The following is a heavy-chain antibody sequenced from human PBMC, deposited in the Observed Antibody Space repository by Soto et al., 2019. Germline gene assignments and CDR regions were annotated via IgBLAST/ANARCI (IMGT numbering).Heavy chain of an antibody. Sequence: SETLSLTCAVYGGSFSGYYWSWIRQPPGKGPEWIGEINHSGSTNYNPSLKSRVTISVDTSKNQFSLKLSSVTAADTAVYYCAKPGEYCSGGSCYPYYGMDVWGQGTTVTVSS. CDR3: AKPGEYCSGGSCYPYYGMDV. CDR2: INHSGST. J-gene: IGHJ6*02. D-gene: IGHD2-15*01. V-gene: IGHV4-34*01. CDR1: GGSFSGYY.